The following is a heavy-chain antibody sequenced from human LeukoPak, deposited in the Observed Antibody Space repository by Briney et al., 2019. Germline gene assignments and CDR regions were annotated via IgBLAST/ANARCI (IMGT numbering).Heavy chain of an antibody. V-gene: IGHV1-24*01. CDR3: ATGQTTMVRGVITKLYYFDY. D-gene: IGHD3-10*01. Sequence: ASVKVSCKVSGYTLTELPMHWVRQAPGKGLEWMGGFDPEDGETIYAQKFQGRVTMTEDTSTDTAYMELSSLRSEDTAVYYCATGQTTMVRGVITKLYYFDYWGQGTLVTVSS. J-gene: IGHJ4*02. CDR1: GYTLTELP. CDR2: FDPEDGET.